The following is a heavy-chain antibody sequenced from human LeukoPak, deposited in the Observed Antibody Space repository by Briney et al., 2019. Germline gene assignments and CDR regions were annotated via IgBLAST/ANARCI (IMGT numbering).Heavy chain of an antibody. Sequence: SETLSLTCTVSGASISSYYWSWIRQPPGKGLEWIGEINHSGSTNYNPSLKSRVTISVDTSKNQFSLKLSSVTAADTAVYYCARVRIVATMEGAFDIWGQGTMVTVSS. J-gene: IGHJ3*02. CDR2: INHSGST. D-gene: IGHD5-12*01. CDR1: GASISSYY. CDR3: ARVRIVATMEGAFDI. V-gene: IGHV4-34*01.